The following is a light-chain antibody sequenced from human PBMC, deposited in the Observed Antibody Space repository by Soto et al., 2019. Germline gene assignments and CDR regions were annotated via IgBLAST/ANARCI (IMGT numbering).Light chain of an antibody. CDR1: SSDVGGFNY. CDR3: ISYAGSNTFV. Sequence: QSALTQPPSASGSPGQSVTISCTGTSSDVGGFNYVSWFQHHPGKAPKLMIYEVTHRPSGVPARFSGSKSGNTASLTVSGLQAEDEADYYCISYAGSNTFVFGTGTKVTVL. CDR2: EVT. V-gene: IGLV2-8*01. J-gene: IGLJ1*01.